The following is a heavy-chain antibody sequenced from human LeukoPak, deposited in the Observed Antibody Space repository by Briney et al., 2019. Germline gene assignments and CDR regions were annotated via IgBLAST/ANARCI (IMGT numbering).Heavy chain of an antibody. V-gene: IGHV3-9*01. J-gene: IGHJ4*02. CDR3: AREAIAAAGTIVY. D-gene: IGHD6-13*01. CDR1: GFTFDDYA. Sequence: GGSLRLSCAASGFTFDDYAMHWVQQAPGKGLEWVSGISWNSGSIGYADSVKGRFTISRDNAKNSLYLQMNSLRAEDTALYYCAREAIAAAGTIVYWGQGTLVTVSS. CDR2: ISWNSGSI.